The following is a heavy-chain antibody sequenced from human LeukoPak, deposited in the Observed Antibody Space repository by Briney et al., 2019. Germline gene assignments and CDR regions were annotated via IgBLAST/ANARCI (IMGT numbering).Heavy chain of an antibody. Sequence: SETLSLTCTVSGGSISSYYWSWIRQPPGKGLEWIGYIYYSGSTNYNPSLKRRVTISVDTSKNQFSLKLSSVTAADTAVYYCARFRNYDFWSGYPTYYYYGMDVWGQGTTVTVSS. CDR3: ARFRNYDFWSGYPTYYYYGMDV. CDR1: GGSISSYY. J-gene: IGHJ6*02. V-gene: IGHV4-59*01. CDR2: IYYSGST. D-gene: IGHD3-3*01.